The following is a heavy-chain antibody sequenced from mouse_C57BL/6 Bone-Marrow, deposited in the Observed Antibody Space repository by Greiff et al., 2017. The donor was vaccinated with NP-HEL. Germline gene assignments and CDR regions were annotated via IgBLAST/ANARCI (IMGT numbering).Heavy chain of an antibody. V-gene: IGHV1-61*01. D-gene: IGHD1-1*01. CDR2: IYPSDSET. Sequence: VQLQQSGAELVRPGSSVKLSCKASGYTFTSYWMDWVKQRPGQGLEWIGNIYPSDSETHYNQKFKDKATLTEDKSSSTAYMQLSSLTSEDSAVYYCARALRSEDYFDYWGQGTTLTVSS. CDR1: GYTFTSYW. CDR3: ARALRSEDYFDY. J-gene: IGHJ2*01.